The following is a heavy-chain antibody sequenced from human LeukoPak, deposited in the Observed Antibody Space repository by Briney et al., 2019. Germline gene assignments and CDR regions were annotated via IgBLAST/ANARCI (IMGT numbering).Heavy chain of an antibody. V-gene: IGHV3-30*18. CDR2: ISYDGSNK. CDR3: AKDSQLAAFDY. CDR1: GFTFSSYG. D-gene: IGHD6-6*01. Sequence: PGGSLRLSCAASGFTFSSYGMHWVRQAPGKGLEWVAVISYDGSNKYYADSVKGRFTISRDNSKNTLYLQMNGLRAEDTAVYYCAKDSQLAAFDYWGQGTLVTVSS. J-gene: IGHJ4*02.